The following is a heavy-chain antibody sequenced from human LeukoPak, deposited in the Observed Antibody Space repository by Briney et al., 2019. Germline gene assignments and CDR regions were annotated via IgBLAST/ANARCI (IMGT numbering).Heavy chain of an antibody. CDR3: ARWSSSWYGSRGHYYFDY. CDR1: GYTFTGYY. Sequence: ASVKVSCKASGYTFTGYYMHWVRQAPGQGLEWMGRINPNSGGTNYAQKFQGRVTMTRDTSISTAYMELGRLRSDDTAVYYCARWSSSWYGSRGHYYFDYWGQGTLVTVSS. V-gene: IGHV1-2*06. D-gene: IGHD6-13*01. CDR2: INPNSGGT. J-gene: IGHJ4*02.